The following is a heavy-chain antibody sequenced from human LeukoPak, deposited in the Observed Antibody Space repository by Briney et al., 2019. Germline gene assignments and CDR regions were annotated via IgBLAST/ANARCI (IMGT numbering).Heavy chain of an antibody. CDR2: INPNSGGT. Sequence: GESLKISCKGSGYTFTGYYMHWVRQAPGQGLEWMGWINPNSGGTNYAQKFQGRVTMTRDTSISTAYMELSRLRSDDTAVYYCAKLSDFWSGYHDYWGQGTLVTVSS. D-gene: IGHD3-3*01. CDR1: GYTFTGYY. V-gene: IGHV1-2*02. J-gene: IGHJ4*02. CDR3: AKLSDFWSGYHDY.